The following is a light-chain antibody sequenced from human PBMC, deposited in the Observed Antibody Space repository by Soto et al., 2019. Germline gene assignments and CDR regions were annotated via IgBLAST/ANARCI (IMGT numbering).Light chain of an antibody. CDR2: DVT. J-gene: IGLJ1*01. CDR1: SSDVGAYNY. CDR3: CSYAGTYKV. Sequence: LTQPRSVSGSPGQSVTISCTGASSDVGAYNYVSWYQQNPGKAPKLIIYDVTKRPSGVPDRFSGSKSGNTASLTISGLQADDEADYYCCSYAGTYKVFGTGTKVTVL. V-gene: IGLV2-11*01.